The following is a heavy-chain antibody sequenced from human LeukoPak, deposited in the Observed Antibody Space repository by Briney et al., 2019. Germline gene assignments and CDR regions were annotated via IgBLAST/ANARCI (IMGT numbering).Heavy chain of an antibody. CDR2: ISWNSVSV. CDR1: GFTFDEYA. J-gene: IGHJ4*02. CDR3: AKGRNIRYYYDSSGPDY. Sequence: PGGSLRLSCAASGFTFDEYAMPWVRQAPGKGLEWVSGISWNSVSVGYADSVKGRFIVSRDNAKNSLFLQMNSLRAGDTALYYCAKGRNIRYYYDSSGPDYWGQGALVTVSS. V-gene: IGHV3-9*01. D-gene: IGHD3-22*01.